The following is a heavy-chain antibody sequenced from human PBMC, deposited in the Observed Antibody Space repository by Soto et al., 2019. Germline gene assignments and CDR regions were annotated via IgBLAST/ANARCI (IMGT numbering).Heavy chain of an antibody. V-gene: IGHV4-34*01. CDR3: ARGRPAIATRWFDS. CDR2: ITSSGTT. CDR1: GGSFSDSY. J-gene: IGHJ5*01. Sequence: QVQLQQWGAGLLKPSETLSLTCAVFGGSFSDSYWSWIHQSPGKGLEWIGEITSSGTTYYNPSLKSRVTISGDTSKNQFSLEVRSVTAADTAVYYCARGRPAIATRWFDSWGQGTLVTVSS. D-gene: IGHD1-1*01.